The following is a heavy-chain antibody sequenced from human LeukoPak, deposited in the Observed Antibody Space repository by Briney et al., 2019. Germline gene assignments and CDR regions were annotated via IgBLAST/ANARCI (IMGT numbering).Heavy chain of an antibody. J-gene: IGHJ5*02. CDR3: ARGITIFGVVIMFRDWFDP. V-gene: IGHV1-46*03. D-gene: IGHD3-3*01. CDR2: INPSGGST. Sequence: ASVKVSCKASGGTFSSYAISWVRQAPGQGLEWMGIINPSGGSTSYAQKFQGRVTMTRDTSTSTVYMELSSLRSEDTAVYYCARGITIFGVVIMFRDWFDPWGQGTLVTVSS. CDR1: GGTFSSYA.